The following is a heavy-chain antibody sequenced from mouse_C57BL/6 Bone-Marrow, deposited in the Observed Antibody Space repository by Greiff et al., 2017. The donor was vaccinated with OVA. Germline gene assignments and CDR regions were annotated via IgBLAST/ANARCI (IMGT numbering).Heavy chain of an antibody. Sequence: EVQLQQSGPELVKPGASVKISCKASGYTFTDYYMNWVKQSHGKSLEWIGDINPNNGGTSYNQKFKGKATLTVDKSSSTAYMELRSLTSEDSAVYYCARVNWVHFDYWGQGTTLTVSS. CDR3: ARVNWVHFDY. CDR1: GYTFTDYY. D-gene: IGHD4-1*01. J-gene: IGHJ2*01. CDR2: INPNNGGT. V-gene: IGHV1-26*01.